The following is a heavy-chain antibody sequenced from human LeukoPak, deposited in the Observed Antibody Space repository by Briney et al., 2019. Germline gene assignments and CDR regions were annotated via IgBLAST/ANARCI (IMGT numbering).Heavy chain of an antibody. CDR1: GFTFSSYA. Sequence: GGSLRLSCAASGFTFSSYAMSWVRQAPGKGLEWVSAISGSGSSTYYADSVKGRFTISRDNSKNTLYLQMNSLRAEDTAVYYCAKCVAAAGGEDAFDIWGQGTMVTVSS. CDR3: AKCVAAAGGEDAFDI. J-gene: IGHJ3*02. V-gene: IGHV3-23*01. CDR2: ISGSGSST. D-gene: IGHD6-13*01.